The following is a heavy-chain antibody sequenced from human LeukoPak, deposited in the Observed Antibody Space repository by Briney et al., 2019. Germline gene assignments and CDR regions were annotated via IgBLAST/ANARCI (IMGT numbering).Heavy chain of an antibody. Sequence: SETLSLTCTVSGGSISSGDYYWSWIRQPPGKGLEWIGYIYYSGSTYYNPSLKSRVTISVDTSKNQFSLKLSSVTAADTAVYYCARVRDGEYDILTEVDYWGQGTLVTVSS. J-gene: IGHJ4*02. CDR2: IYYSGST. V-gene: IGHV4-30-4*08. D-gene: IGHD3-9*01. CDR3: ARVRDGEYDILTEVDY. CDR1: GGSISSGDYY.